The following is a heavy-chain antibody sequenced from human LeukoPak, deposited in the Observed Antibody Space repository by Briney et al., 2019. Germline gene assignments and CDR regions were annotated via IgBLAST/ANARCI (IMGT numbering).Heavy chain of an antibody. V-gene: IGHV3-21*01. CDR1: GFTFRSYS. CDR2: ISSSSSYI. Sequence: GSLRLSCAASGFTFRSYSMNWVRQAPGKGLEWVSSISSSSSYIYYADSVRGRFTISRDNAKNSLYLQMNSLRAEDTAVYYCARAPGNWFDPWGQGTLVTVSS. J-gene: IGHJ5*02. CDR3: ARAPGNWFDP.